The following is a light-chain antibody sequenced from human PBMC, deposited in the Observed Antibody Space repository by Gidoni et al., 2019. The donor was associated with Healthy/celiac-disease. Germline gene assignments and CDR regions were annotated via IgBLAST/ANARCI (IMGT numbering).Light chain of an antibody. J-gene: IGKJ2*01. Sequence: DIQMTQSPSTLSASVGDRVTITCRGQSISSWLAWYQQKPGKAPKLLIYKASSLESGVPSRFSGSGSGTEFTLTISSLQPDDFATYYCQHLRTFGQGTKLEIK. CDR3: QHLRT. CDR2: KAS. V-gene: IGKV1-5*03. CDR1: QSISSW.